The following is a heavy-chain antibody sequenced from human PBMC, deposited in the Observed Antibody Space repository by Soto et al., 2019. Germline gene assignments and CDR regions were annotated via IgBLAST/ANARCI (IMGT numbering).Heavy chain of an antibody. J-gene: IGHJ5*02. CDR1: GGSISGYY. V-gene: IGHV4-34*01. CDR2: IYHTGRS. D-gene: IGHD6-13*01. CDR3: ARTEVPESSSWHPCDP. Sequence: PSETLSLTCTVSGGSISGYYWSWLRQPPGKRLEWIGDIYHTGRSSYNPSLTSRVAMSVDKSKNQFSLKLISVTAADTAVYYCARTEVPESSSWHPCDPWGQGTLVTVSS.